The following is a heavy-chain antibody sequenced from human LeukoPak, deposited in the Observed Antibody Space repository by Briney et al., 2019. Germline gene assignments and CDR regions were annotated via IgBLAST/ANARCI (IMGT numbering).Heavy chain of an antibody. CDR3: AREIDTAMPNDAFDI. J-gene: IGHJ3*02. CDR2: ISAYNGNT. CDR1: GYTFTIYG. D-gene: IGHD5-18*01. Sequence: ASVTVSFTASGYTFTIYGISWVRQAPGQGLEWMGWISAYNGNTNYAQKLQGRVTMTTDTSTSTAYMELRSLRSDDTAVYYCAREIDTAMPNDAFDIWGQGTMVTVSS. V-gene: IGHV1-18*01.